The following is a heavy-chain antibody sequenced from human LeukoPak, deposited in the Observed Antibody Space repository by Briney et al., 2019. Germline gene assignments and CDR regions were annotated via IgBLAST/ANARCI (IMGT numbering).Heavy chain of an antibody. D-gene: IGHD1-26*01. Sequence: SETLSLACTVSGGSFSSSDYCWAWIRQPPGKGLEWIGYIYYSGSTNYNPSLKSRVTISVDTSKNQFSLKLSSVTAADTAVYYCASEWELGAFDIWGQGTMVTVSS. CDR1: GGSFSSSDYC. CDR2: IYYSGST. V-gene: IGHV4-39*07. CDR3: ASEWELGAFDI. J-gene: IGHJ3*02.